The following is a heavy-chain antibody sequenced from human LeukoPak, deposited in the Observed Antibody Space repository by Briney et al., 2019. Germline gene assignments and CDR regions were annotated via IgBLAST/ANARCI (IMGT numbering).Heavy chain of an antibody. CDR3: AKEVRYKDYYXSMYV. V-gene: IGHV3-30*02. J-gene: IGHJ6*03. Sequence: GGSLRLSCAASGFTFSTCWMGWVCKPPATGLERVAFIRFDGSNKYYANSVKGRCTISRENTKNTQYLQMNSLRTEDTAVYYCAKEVRYKDYYXSMYVWGKGTTVTVSS. D-gene: IGHD5-18*01. CDR2: IRFDGSNK. CDR1: GFTFSTCW.